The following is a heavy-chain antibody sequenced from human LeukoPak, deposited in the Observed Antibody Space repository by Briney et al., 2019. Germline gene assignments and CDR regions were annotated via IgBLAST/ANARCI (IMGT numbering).Heavy chain of an antibody. CDR3: ARYYYGSGSYYRGAFDI. D-gene: IGHD3-10*01. Sequence: ASVKVSRKASGYTFTSYGISWVRQAPGQGLEWMGWISAYNGNTNYAQKLQGRVTMTTDTSTSTAYMELRSLRSDDTAVYYCARYYYGSGSYYRGAFDIWGQGTMVTVSS. CDR2: ISAYNGNT. V-gene: IGHV1-18*01. J-gene: IGHJ3*02. CDR1: GYTFTSYG.